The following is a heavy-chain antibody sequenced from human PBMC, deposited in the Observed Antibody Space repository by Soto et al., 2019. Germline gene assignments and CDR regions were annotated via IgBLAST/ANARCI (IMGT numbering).Heavy chain of an antibody. Sequence: QVQLVESGGGVVQPGRSLRLSCAASGFTFSSYGMHWVRQAPGKGLEWVAVMSYDGSNKYYADSVKGRFTISRDNSKNXXYLQMNSLRAEDTAVYYCAKDRGIAALETGYYFDYWGQGTLVTVSS. J-gene: IGHJ4*02. V-gene: IGHV3-30*18. D-gene: IGHD6-13*01. CDR3: AKDRGIAALETGYYFDY. CDR1: GFTFSSYG. CDR2: MSYDGSNK.